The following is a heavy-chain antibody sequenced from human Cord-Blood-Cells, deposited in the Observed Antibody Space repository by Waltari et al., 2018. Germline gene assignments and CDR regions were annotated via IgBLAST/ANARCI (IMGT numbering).Heavy chain of an antibody. V-gene: IGHV1-69-2*01. CDR2: VDPEDGET. J-gene: IGHJ6*02. Sequence: EVQLVQSGAEVKKPGATVKISCKVSGYTFTDYYMHWVQQAPGKGLEWMGLVDPEDGETIYAEKFQGRVTITADTSTDTAYMELSSLRSEDTAVYYCATATSIAARPVYYGMDVWGQGTTVTVSS. CDR3: ATATSIAARPVYYGMDV. CDR1: GYTFTDYY. D-gene: IGHD6-6*01.